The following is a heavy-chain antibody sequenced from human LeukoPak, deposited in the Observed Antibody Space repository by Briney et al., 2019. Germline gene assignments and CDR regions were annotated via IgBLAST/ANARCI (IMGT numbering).Heavy chain of an antibody. D-gene: IGHD2-2*01. CDR1: GASISSTNW. CDR3: ARAQEGCSRASCYLEP. Sequence: SGTLSLTCAISGASISSTNWWMWFRQPPGKGLEGIGEMHHSGRTNYNPSLKSRITISVDKSKNQVFLRLNSVAAADTALYYCARAQEGCSRASCYLEPWGQGTLVTVSS. J-gene: IGHJ5*02. V-gene: IGHV4-4*02. CDR2: MHHSGRT.